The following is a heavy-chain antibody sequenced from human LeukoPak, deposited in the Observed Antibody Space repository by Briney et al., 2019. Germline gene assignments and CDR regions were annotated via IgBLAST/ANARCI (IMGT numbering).Heavy chain of an antibody. J-gene: IGHJ4*02. V-gene: IGHV4-34*01. CDR2: INHSGST. Sequence: SETLSLTCAVYGGSFSGYYWSWIRQPPGKGLEWIGEINHSGSTNYNPSLKSRVTISVDTSKNQFSLKLSSVTAADTAVYYCARLRKLVFTRGSSDYWGQGTLVTVSS. CDR1: GGSFSGYY. CDR3: ARLRKLVFTRGSSDY. D-gene: IGHD2-15*01.